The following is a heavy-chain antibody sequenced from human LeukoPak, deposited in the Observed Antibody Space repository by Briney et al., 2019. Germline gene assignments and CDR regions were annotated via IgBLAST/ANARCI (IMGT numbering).Heavy chain of an antibody. CDR2: INAVDADT. D-gene: IGHD4/OR15-4a*01. CDR3: AKQFLGAN. CDR1: GFIFSNHA. Sequence: PGGSLRLSFAVSGFIFSNHAMTWVRQAPGKGLEYVSTINAVDADTYYADAVKGRFTVSRDNSKNTLYLQMNSLRADDTAVYYCAKQFLGANWGQGTLVTVSS. V-gene: IGHV3-23*01. J-gene: IGHJ4*02.